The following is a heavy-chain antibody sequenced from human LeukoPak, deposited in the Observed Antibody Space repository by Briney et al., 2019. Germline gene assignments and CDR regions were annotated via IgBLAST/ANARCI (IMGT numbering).Heavy chain of an antibody. Sequence: SETLSLTCAVSGGSISSSNWWSWIRQPPGKGLEWIGYIYYSGSTSYNPSLKSRLTISIDTSKNQFSLRLSSVTAADTAVYYCARDGVATWSESGFWGQGILVTVSS. CDR1: GGSISSSNW. J-gene: IGHJ4*02. CDR3: ARDGVATWSESGF. CDR2: IYYSGST. D-gene: IGHD5-12*01. V-gene: IGHV4-30-4*01.